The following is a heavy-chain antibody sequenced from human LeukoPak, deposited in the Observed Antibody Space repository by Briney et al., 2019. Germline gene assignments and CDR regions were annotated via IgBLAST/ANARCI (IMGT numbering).Heavy chain of an antibody. CDR2: ISYDGGNR. CDR1: GFSFSGYW. D-gene: IGHD6-19*01. CDR3: ARVDSSGWYWYSFHD. V-gene: IGHV3-30*19. Sequence: GGSLRLSCAASGFSFSGYWMSWVRQTPGKGLEWVAIISYDGGNRYYADSVKDRFTISRDNSKSTLYLQMNSLRAEDTAIYYCARVDSSGWYWYSFHDWGQGTLVTVSS. J-gene: IGHJ4*02.